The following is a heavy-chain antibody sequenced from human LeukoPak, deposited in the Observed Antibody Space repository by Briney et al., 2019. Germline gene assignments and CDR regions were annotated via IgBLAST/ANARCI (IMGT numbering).Heavy chain of an antibody. CDR1: EFTLSLYH. CDR3: ARDAKSEGDMGISPLDV. D-gene: IGHD3-16*01. V-gene: IGHV3-48*03. CDR2: ISSSGRNS. J-gene: IGHJ3*01. Sequence: PGGSLRLSCAASEFTLSLYHINWVRQAPGKGLEWVAYISSSGRNSHYSDSVKGRFTISRDNADDSVHLQMKRLRAEDTAVYYCARDAKSEGDMGISPLDVWGQGTLVTVSS.